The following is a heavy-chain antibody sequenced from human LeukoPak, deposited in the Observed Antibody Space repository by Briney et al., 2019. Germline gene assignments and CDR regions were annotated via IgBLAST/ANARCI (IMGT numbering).Heavy chain of an antibody. V-gene: IGHV4-34*01. J-gene: IGHJ4*02. CDR3: ARGGIVATIWVLFDY. CDR2: INHSGST. Sequence: SETLSLTCAVYGGPFSGYYWSWIRQPPGKGLEWIGEINHSGSTNYNPSLKSRVTISVDTSKNQFSLKLSSVTAADTAVYYCARGGIVATIWVLFDYWGQGTLVTVSS. CDR1: GGPFSGYY. D-gene: IGHD5-12*01.